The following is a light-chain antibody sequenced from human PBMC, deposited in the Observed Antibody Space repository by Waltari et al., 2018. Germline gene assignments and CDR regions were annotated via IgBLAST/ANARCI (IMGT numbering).Light chain of an antibody. Sequence: DIQMTQSPSTLSASVGDRVTITCRASQSIGSWLAWYQQKPGKAPRLLIYKASYLESGVPSRFSGSGSGTEFTLTISSLQADDFASYYCLQYNSYPWTFGQGTKVEIK. CDR2: KAS. J-gene: IGKJ1*01. CDR1: QSIGSW. V-gene: IGKV1-5*03. CDR3: LQYNSYPWT.